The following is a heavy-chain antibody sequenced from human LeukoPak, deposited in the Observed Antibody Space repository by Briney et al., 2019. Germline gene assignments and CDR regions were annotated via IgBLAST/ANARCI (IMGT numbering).Heavy chain of an antibody. V-gene: IGHV1-2*02. Sequence: GASVKVSCKASGYRFTDFHIHWVRQAPGQGIEWMGWINPATGMNPNSGGTYYAKKFKGRVTMTADTSIRTIYLGMSSLTSDDTAVYFCVRVKKLLPEFEFWGQGTLLTVSS. CDR2: INPATGMNPNSGGT. CDR1: GYRFTDFH. D-gene: IGHD2-21*01. CDR3: VRVKKLLPEFEF. J-gene: IGHJ4*02.